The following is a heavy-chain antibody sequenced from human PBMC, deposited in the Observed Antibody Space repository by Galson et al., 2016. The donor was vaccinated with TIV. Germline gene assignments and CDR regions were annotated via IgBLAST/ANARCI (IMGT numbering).Heavy chain of an antibody. V-gene: IGHV1-69*06. D-gene: IGHD4-11*01. CDR1: GDTFNSYG. CDR3: ARVVLAYSNYDGYYHGMDV. J-gene: IGHJ6*02. CDR2: IIPMIGTP. Sequence: SVKVSCKASGDTFNSYGIAWVRQAPGQGLEWMGGIIPMIGTPKYALKFQGRVTMTADKSTSTAYMELSSLRSEDTARYYCARVVLAYSNYDGYYHGMDVWGQGTTVTVSS.